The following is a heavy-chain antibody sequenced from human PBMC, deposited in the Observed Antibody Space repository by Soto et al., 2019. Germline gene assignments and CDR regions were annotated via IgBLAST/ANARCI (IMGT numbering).Heavy chain of an antibody. V-gene: IGHV4-59*01. J-gene: IGHJ5*02. CDR3: ASEFGGWPPES. Sequence: QVQLQEAGPGLVKPSETLSLTCTASGASMSTFYWNWFRQAPGQGLEWIGYLYASGSTNYNSSLRSRVAVSLDTSKTRFSPTLTSVTAADTAVYYCASEFGGWPPESWGQGTLVTVSS. CDR1: GASMSTFY. D-gene: IGHD6-19*01. CDR2: LYASGST.